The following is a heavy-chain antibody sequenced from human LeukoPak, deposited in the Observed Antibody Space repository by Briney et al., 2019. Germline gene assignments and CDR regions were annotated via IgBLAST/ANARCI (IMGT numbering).Heavy chain of an antibody. CDR2: IGGSGDST. Sequence: GGSLRLSCAATGFTFSTYGMTWGRQAPGKGREWVLGIGGSGDSTYYADSVKGRFTISRDNSRNTVYLQMNSLRAEDTAVYYCAKDRQQLANLEYWGQGTLVTVSS. D-gene: IGHD6-13*01. CDR1: GFTFSTYG. J-gene: IGHJ4*02. CDR3: AKDRQQLANLEY. V-gene: IGHV3-23*01.